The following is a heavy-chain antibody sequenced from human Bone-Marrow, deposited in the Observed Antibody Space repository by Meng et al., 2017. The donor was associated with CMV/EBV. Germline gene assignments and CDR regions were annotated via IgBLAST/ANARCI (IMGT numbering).Heavy chain of an antibody. V-gene: IGHV1-18*01. CDR2: ISAYNGNT. CDR3: ARDLLQWLDPAYYYYGLDV. J-gene: IGHJ6*02. CDR1: GYTFTSYG. Sequence: ASVKVSCKASGYTFTSYGISWVRQAPGQGLEWMGWISAYNGNTNYAQKFQGRVTMTRDTSISTAYMELSSLRSDDTAVYYCARDLLQWLDPAYYYYGLDVWGQGTTVTVSS. D-gene: IGHD6-19*01.